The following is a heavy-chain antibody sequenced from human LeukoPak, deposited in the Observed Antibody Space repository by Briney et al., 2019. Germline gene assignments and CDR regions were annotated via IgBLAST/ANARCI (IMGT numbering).Heavy chain of an antibody. V-gene: IGHV3-30*18. D-gene: IGHD3-10*01. CDR1: GFTFSSYG. J-gene: IGHJ6*02. CDR2: ITYDGYYK. CDR3: AKDFISMVRGSPMDV. Sequence: GGSLRLSCAASGFTFSSYGMHWVRQAPGKGLEWVALITYDGYYKYYADSVKGRFTISRDNSKNMYLQMNSLRAEDTAVYYCAKDFISMVRGSPMDVWGQGTTVTVSS.